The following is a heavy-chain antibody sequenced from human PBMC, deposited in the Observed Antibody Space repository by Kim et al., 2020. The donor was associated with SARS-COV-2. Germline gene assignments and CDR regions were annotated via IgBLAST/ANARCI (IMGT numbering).Heavy chain of an antibody. CDR1: GGTFSSYA. J-gene: IGHJ4*02. CDR2: IIPILGIA. CDR3: ARDPPVSEMATMGDFDY. V-gene: IGHV1-69*04. D-gene: IGHD5-12*01. Sequence: SVKVSCKASGGTFSSYAISWVRQPPGQGLEWMGRIIPILGIANYAQKFQGRVTITADKSTSTAYMELSSLRSEDTAVYYCARDPPVSEMATMGDFDYWGQGTLVTVSS.